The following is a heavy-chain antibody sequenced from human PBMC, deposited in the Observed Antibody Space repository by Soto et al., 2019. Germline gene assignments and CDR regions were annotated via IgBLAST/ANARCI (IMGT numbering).Heavy chain of an antibody. D-gene: IGHD3-3*01. CDR3: ATVRGLGFLDH. Sequence: QVQLVESGGGVVQPGASLRLPCAASGFTFSAFGFHWVRQAPGKGLYWVAVIWNDGYNKYYADSVKGRFTVSRDNSKNTLYLQMNSLRVEDTAMYYCATVRGLGFLDHWGQGTLVTVSS. V-gene: IGHV3-33*01. CDR2: IWNDGYNK. CDR1: GFTFSAFG. J-gene: IGHJ4*02.